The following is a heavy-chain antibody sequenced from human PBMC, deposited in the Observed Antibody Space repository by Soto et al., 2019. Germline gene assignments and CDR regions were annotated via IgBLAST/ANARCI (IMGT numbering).Heavy chain of an antibody. V-gene: IGHV1-69*13. CDR1: GGTFSSYA. CDR2: IIPIFGTA. J-gene: IGHJ6*02. CDR3: ARLNCSSTSCYRYGMDV. Sequence: SVKVSCKASGGTFSSYAISWVRQAPGQGLEWMGGIIPIFGTANYAQKFQGRVTITADESTSTAYMELSSLRSEDTAVYYCARLNCSSTSCYRYGMDVWGQGTTVTAP. D-gene: IGHD2-2*02.